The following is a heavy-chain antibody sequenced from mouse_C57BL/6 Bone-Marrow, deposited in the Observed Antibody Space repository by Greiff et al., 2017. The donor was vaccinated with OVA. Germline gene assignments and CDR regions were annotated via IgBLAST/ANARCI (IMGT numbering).Heavy chain of an antibody. J-gene: IGHJ3*01. V-gene: IGHV1-15*01. Sequence: VKLQESGAELVRPGASVTLSCKASGYTFTDYEMHWVKQTPVHGLEWIGAIDPETGGTAYNQKFKGKAILTADKSSSTAYMELRSLTSEDSAVYYCTRSGSSYAWFAYWGQGTLVTVSA. CDR2: IDPETGGT. CDR3: TRSGSSYAWFAY. D-gene: IGHD1-1*01. CDR1: GYTFTDYE.